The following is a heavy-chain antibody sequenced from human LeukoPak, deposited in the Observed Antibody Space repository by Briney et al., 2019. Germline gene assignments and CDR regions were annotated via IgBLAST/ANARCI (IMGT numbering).Heavy chain of an antibody. CDR2: IYYSGST. V-gene: IGHV4-31*03. CDR1: GGSISSGGYY. J-gene: IGHJ3*02. CDR3: ARAAPGSADAFDI. D-gene: IGHD6-25*01. Sequence: PSQTLSLTCTVSGGSISSGGYYWSWIRQHPGKGLEWIGYIYYSGSTNYNPSLKSRVTISVDTSKNQFSLKLSSVTAADTAVYYCARAAPGSADAFDIWGQGTMVTVSS.